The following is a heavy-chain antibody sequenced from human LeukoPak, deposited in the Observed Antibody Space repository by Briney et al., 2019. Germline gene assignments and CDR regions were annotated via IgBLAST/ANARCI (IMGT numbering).Heavy chain of an antibody. J-gene: IGHJ1*01. CDR3: ARATLDIAAASPKAEYFQH. Sequence: PSETLSLTCAVSGGSISSSNWWSWVRQPPGKGLEWIGEIYHSGSTNYNPSLKSRVTISVDKSKNQFSLKLSSVTAADTAVYYCARATLDIAAASPKAEYFQHWGQGTLVTVSS. CDR1: GGSISSSNW. D-gene: IGHD6-13*01. CDR2: IYHSGST. V-gene: IGHV4-4*02.